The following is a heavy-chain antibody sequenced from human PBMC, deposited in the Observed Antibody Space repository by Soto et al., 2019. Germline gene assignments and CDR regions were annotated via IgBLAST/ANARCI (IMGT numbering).Heavy chain of an antibody. CDR1: GGSISSGDYY. J-gene: IGHJ5*02. D-gene: IGHD6-13*01. Sequence: KASETLSLTCTVSGGSISSGDYYWSWIRQPPGKGLEWIGYIYYSGSTYYNPSLKSRVTISVDTSKNQFSLKLSSVTAADTAVYYCARARPYSSSWYVGPGRNWFDPWGQGTLVTSPQ. CDR2: IYYSGST. V-gene: IGHV4-30-4*01. CDR3: ARARPYSSSWYVGPGRNWFDP.